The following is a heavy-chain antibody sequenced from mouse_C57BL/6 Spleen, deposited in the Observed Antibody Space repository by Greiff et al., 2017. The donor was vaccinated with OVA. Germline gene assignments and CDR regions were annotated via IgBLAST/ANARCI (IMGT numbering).Heavy chain of an antibody. V-gene: IGHV1-39*01. Sequence: VQLQQSGPELVKPGASVKISCKASGYSFTDYNMNWVKQSNGKSLEWIGVINPNYGTTSYNQKFKGKATLTVDQSSSTAYMQLNSLTSEDSAVYYCARSVYYDYDGAWFAYWGQGTLVTVSA. CDR2: INPNYGTT. CDR3: ARSVYYDYDGAWFAY. D-gene: IGHD2-4*01. J-gene: IGHJ3*01. CDR1: GYSFTDYN.